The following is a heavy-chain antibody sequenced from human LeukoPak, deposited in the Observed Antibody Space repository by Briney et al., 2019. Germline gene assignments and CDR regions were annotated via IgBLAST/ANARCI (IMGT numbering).Heavy chain of an antibody. V-gene: IGHV4-59*01. CDR2: GSYSGST. CDR1: GGSISSYY. J-gene: IGHJ4*02. Sequence: PSETLSLTCTVSGGSISSYYWNWIRQPPGKGLEWIGYGSYSGSTDYNASLKSRVTISVDTSKNQFSLKLSSVTAADTAVYYCARAYGSYSFDYWGQGTLVTVSS. D-gene: IGHD1-26*01. CDR3: ARAYGSYSFDY.